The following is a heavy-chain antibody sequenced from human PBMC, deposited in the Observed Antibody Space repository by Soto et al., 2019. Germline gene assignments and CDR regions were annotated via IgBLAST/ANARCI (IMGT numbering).Heavy chain of an antibody. D-gene: IGHD6-19*01. CDR1: GFSLRTYG. V-gene: IGHV3-33*01. J-gene: IGHJ5*02. Sequence: QVQLVESGGGVVQSGRSLTLSCAAPGFSLRTYGMQWLRRAPGKGLQWVAFIWYDGTKKFYANSVKGRSTISKDNSNNILYLQMSGLRAEDKAVYYCARDVVTAVAGSVNWFDPWGQGTLVTVSS. CDR3: ARDVVTAVAGSVNWFDP. CDR2: IWYDGTKK.